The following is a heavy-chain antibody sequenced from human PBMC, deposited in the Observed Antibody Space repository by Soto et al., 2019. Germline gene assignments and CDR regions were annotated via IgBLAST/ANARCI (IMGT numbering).Heavy chain of an antibody. CDR2: IIPIFGTA. CDR1: AGTFSSYA. Sequence: SVKVSCKASAGTFSSYAISWVLQAPGQGLEWMGGIIPIFGTANYAQKFQGRVTITADKSTSTAYMELSGLRSEDTAVYYCARDLREAVAGTVYDAFDIWGQGXMVTV. CDR3: ARDLREAVAGTVYDAFDI. V-gene: IGHV1-69*06. D-gene: IGHD6-19*01. J-gene: IGHJ3*02.